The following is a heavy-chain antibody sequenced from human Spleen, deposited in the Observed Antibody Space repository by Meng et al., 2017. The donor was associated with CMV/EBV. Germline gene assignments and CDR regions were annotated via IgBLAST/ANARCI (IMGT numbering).Heavy chain of an antibody. D-gene: IGHD3-10*01. V-gene: IGHV3-23*03. CDR3: AKHYGSGIYYNLFDY. CDR1: GFTFSTYA. CDR2: IYSGGSGT. Sequence: GESLKISCATSGFTFSTYAMSWVRQAPGKGLEWVSVIYSGGSGTHYVDSVKGRFTISGDNSKNTLYLQMNSLRAEDTAVYYCAKHYGSGIYYNLFDYWGQGTLVTVSS. J-gene: IGHJ4*02.